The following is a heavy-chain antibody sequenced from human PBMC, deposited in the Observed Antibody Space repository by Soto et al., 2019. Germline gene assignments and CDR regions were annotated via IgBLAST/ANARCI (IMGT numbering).Heavy chain of an antibody. J-gene: IGHJ4*02. V-gene: IGHV4-34*01. CDR1: GGSFSGYY. Sequence: PSETLSLTCAVYGGSFSGYYWSWIRQPPGKGLEWIGEINHSGSTNYNPSLKSRVTISVDTSKNQFSLKLSSVTAADTAVYYCARVRYYVFLIGYFAPRYYFDYWGQGTLVTVSS. D-gene: IGHD3-3*01. CDR2: INHSGST. CDR3: ARVRYYVFLIGYFAPRYYFDY.